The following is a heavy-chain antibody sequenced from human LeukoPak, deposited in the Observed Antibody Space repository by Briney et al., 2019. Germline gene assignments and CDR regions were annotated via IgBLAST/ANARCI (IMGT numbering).Heavy chain of an antibody. CDR3: ARGIAAATGRRRKYYFDY. CDR1: GYSISSGYY. Sequence: MPSETLSLTCTVSGYSISSGYYWGWIRQPPGKGLEWIGSIYHSGSTYYNPSLKSRLTISLDTSKNQFSLKLSSVTAADTAVYYCARGIAAATGRRRKYYFDYWGQGTLVTVSS. CDR2: IYHSGST. D-gene: IGHD6-13*01. V-gene: IGHV4-38-2*02. J-gene: IGHJ4*02.